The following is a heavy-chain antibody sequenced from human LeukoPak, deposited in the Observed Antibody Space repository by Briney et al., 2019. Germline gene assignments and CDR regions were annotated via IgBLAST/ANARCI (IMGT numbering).Heavy chain of an antibody. V-gene: IGHV4-61*08. CDR2: IYYSGST. CDR1: GGSISSSGYY. J-gene: IGHJ4*02. CDR3: ARGNYYDSSGKGLDY. Sequence: SETLSLTCTVSGGSISSSGYYWGWIRQPPGKGLEWIGYIYYSGSTNYNPSLKSRVTISVDTSKNQFSLKLSSVTAADTAVYYCARGNYYDSSGKGLDYWGQGTLVTVSS. D-gene: IGHD3-22*01.